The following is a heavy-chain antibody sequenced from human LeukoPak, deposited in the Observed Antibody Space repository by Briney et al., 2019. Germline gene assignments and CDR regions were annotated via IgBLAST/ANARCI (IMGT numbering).Heavy chain of an antibody. CDR1: GFTSSSYA. Sequence: GGSLRLSCAASGFTSSSYAMSWVRQAPGKGLEWVSAISGSGGSTYYADSVKGRFTISRDNSKNTLYLQMNSLRAEDTAVYYCAKDGLSGSYGTWGQGTLVTVSS. CDR2: ISGSGGST. V-gene: IGHV3-23*01. CDR3: AKDGLSGSYGT. D-gene: IGHD1-26*01. J-gene: IGHJ4*02.